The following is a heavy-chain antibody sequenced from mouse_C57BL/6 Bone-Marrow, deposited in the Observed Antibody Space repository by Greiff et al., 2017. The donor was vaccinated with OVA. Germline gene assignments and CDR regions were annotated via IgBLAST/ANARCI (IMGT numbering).Heavy chain of an antibody. CDR1: GFTFSSYA. CDR3: TSIYYDYDGDWYFDV. J-gene: IGHJ1*03. D-gene: IGHD2-4*01. Sequence: EVHLVESGEGLVKPGGSLKLSCAASGFTFSSYAMSWVRQTPEKRLEWVAYISSGGDYIYYADTVKGRFTISRDNARNTLYLQMSSLKSEDTAMYYCTSIYYDYDGDWYFDVWGTGTTVTVSS. V-gene: IGHV5-9-1*02. CDR2: ISSGGDYI.